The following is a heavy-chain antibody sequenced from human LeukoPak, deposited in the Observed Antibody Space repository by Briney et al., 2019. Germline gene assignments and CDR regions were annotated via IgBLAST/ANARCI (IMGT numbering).Heavy chain of an antibody. V-gene: IGHV4-4*02. CDR2: IYHSGST. J-gene: IGHJ3*02. CDR3: ATRGRYYGSGSYSDDAFDI. D-gene: IGHD3-10*01. Sequence: PSETLSLTCAVSGGSISSSNWWSWVRQPPGKGLEWIGEIYHSGSTNYNPSLKSRVTISVDKSKNQFSLKLSSVTAADTAVYYCATRGRYYGSGSYSDDAFDIWGQGTMVTVSS. CDR1: GGSISSSNW.